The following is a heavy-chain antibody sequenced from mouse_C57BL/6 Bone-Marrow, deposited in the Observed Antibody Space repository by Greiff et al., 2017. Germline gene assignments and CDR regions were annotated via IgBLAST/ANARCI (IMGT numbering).Heavy chain of an antibody. CDR3: AREFTTVVATDYAMDY. V-gene: IGHV5-16*01. J-gene: IGHJ4*01. Sequence: EVKLVESEGGLVQPGSSMTLSCTASGFTFSDYYMALVRQVPEKGLEWVANINYDGSSTYYLDSLKSRFIISRDNAKNILYLQMSSLKSEDTATYYCAREFTTVVATDYAMDYWGQGTSVTVSS. CDR2: INYDGSST. CDR1: GFTFSDYY. D-gene: IGHD1-1*01.